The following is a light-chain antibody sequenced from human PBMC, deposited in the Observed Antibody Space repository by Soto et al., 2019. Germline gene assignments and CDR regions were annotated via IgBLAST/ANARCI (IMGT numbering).Light chain of an antibody. Sequence: QSVLTQPPSASGTPGQRVTISCSGSSSNIGSNYVYWYQQLPGTAPKLLIYRNNQLPSGVPDRFSGSKSGTSASLAISGLRSEDEADYYCAAWDDSLSGVVFGGGTKVTVL. J-gene: IGLJ2*01. CDR1: SSNIGSNY. CDR3: AAWDDSLSGVV. CDR2: RNN. V-gene: IGLV1-47*01.